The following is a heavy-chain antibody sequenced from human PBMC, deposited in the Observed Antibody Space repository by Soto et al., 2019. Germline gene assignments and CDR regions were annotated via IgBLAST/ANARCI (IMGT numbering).Heavy chain of an antibody. CDR3: ARDKANVGGYNQFDP. D-gene: IGHD3-16*01. J-gene: IGHJ5*02. CDR1: GASIRGSKW. V-gene: IGHV4-4*02. CDR2: IYHSGTT. Sequence: SETLSLTCAVSGASIRGSKWWSWVRQPPGKGLEWIGDIYHSGTTNYNPSLKSRVTMSVDKSKNQFSLNLTSVTAADTAVYYCARDKANVGGYNQFDPWGPGTLVTAPQ.